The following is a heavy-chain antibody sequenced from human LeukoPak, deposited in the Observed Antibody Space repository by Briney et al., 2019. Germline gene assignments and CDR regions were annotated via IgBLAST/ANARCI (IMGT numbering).Heavy chain of an antibody. CDR1: GYTFTGYF. Sequence: ASVKVSFKASGYTFTGYFIHWLRQAPGQGLEWVGWINPNNGDTNYAQKFQGRVTMTRDTSISTAYMELSRLRSDDTAVYYCARDLFLAAAEREGDDYWGQGALVTVSA. CDR3: ARDLFLAAAEREGDDY. V-gene: IGHV1-2*02. CDR2: INPNNGDT. J-gene: IGHJ4*02. D-gene: IGHD6-13*01.